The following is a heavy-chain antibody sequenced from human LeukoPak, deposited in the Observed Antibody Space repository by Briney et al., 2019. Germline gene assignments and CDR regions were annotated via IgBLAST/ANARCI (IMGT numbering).Heavy chain of an antibody. V-gene: IGHV4-39*07. CDR3: ARFDSSSWNAFDI. Sequence: PSETLSLTCTVSGGSVNSGTYYWSWIRQPPGKGLEWIGNIYYSGSAYYNPSLKSRVTMSVDTSKNQFSLKLSSVTAADTAVYYCARFDSSSWNAFDIWGQGTMVTVSS. D-gene: IGHD6-13*01. J-gene: IGHJ3*02. CDR1: GGSVNSGTYY. CDR2: IYYSGSA.